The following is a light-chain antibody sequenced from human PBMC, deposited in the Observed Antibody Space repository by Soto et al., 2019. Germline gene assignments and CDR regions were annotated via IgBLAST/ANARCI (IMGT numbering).Light chain of an antibody. J-gene: IGKJ5*01. V-gene: IGKV2-29*03. CDR3: MQSTHFPTT. CDR2: EVS. Sequence: DVVMTQSPLSLPVTLGQPASISCRSNQSLVHITGETFLFWYLQKPGQSPQLLIYEVSTRVSGVPDRFSGSGSGTDFTLEISRVETDDVGIYYCMQSTHFPTTLGQGTRLEIK. CDR1: QSLVHITGETF.